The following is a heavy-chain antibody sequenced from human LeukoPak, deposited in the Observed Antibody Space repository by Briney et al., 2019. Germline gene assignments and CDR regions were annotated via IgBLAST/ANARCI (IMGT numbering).Heavy chain of an antibody. CDR3: ARDYSKGMIAGYYMDV. Sequence: GGSLRLSCAASGFTFSSYWMSWVRQAPGKGLDWVANIKQDGSEKYYVDSVKGRFTISRDNAKNSLYLQMNSLRAEDTAVYYCARDYSKGMIAGYYMDVWGKGTTVTVSS. J-gene: IGHJ6*03. V-gene: IGHV3-7*01. CDR1: GFTFSSYW. D-gene: IGHD3-22*01. CDR2: IKQDGSEK.